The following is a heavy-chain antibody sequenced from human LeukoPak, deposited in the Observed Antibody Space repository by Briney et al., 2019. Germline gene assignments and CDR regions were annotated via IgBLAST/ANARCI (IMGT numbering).Heavy chain of an antibody. CDR2: ISRSSSYI. CDR3: ARDESDILTGYYYY. J-gene: IGHJ4*02. D-gene: IGHD3-9*01. Sequence: PGGSLGLSCAASGFTFSSYSMNWVRQAPGKGLEWVSSISRSSSYIYYADSVKGRFTISRDNAKNSLDLQMNSLRAEDTAVYYCARDESDILTGYYYYWGQGTLVTVSS. V-gene: IGHV3-21*01. CDR1: GFTFSSYS.